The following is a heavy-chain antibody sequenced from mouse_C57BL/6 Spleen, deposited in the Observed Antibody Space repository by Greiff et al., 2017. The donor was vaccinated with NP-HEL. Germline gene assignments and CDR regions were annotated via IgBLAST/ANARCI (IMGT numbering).Heavy chain of an antibody. CDR2: ISYSGST. Sequence: VQLQQSGPGMVKPSQSLSLTCTVTGYSITSGYDWHWIRHFPGNKLEWMGYISYSGSTNYNPSLKSRISITHDTSKNHFFLKLNSVTTEDTATYYCARSYYGSSYYFDYWGQGTTLTVSS. CDR1: GYSITSGYD. V-gene: IGHV3-1*01. J-gene: IGHJ2*01. D-gene: IGHD1-1*01. CDR3: ARSYYGSSYYFDY.